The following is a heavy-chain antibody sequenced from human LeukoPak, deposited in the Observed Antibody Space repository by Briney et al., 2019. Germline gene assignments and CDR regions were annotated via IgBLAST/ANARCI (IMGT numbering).Heavy chain of an antibody. CDR1: GYTFTSYW. CDR2: IYPGDSDT. CDR3: ARQVVGATTRAFDI. J-gene: IGHJ3*02. Sequence: TGESLKISCKGSGYTFTSYWIGWVRQTPGKGLEWMGIIYPGDSDTRYSPSFQGQATISADKSISTAYLQWSSLKASDTAMYYCARQVVGATTRAFDIWGQGTMVTVSS. D-gene: IGHD1-26*01. V-gene: IGHV5-51*01.